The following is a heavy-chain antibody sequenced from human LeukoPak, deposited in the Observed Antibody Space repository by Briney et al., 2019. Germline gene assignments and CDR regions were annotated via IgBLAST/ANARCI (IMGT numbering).Heavy chain of an antibody. CDR1: GFTFSSYA. D-gene: IGHD4-17*01. J-gene: IGHJ4*02. CDR3: AKEASDYGDYRHDF. CDR2: MSGSGGST. Sequence: PGGSLRLSCAASGFTFSSYAMSWVRQAPGQGLEWVSTMSGSGGSTYYADSVKGRFTISRDNSKNTLYLQMDSLRAEDTAVYYCAKEASDYGDYRHDFWGQGPWSPSPQ. V-gene: IGHV3-23*01.